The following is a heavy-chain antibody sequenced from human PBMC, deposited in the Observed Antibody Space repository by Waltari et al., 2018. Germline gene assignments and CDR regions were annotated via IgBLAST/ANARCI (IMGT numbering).Heavy chain of an antibody. CDR3: ARGGSSPVGHDAFDI. J-gene: IGHJ3*02. V-gene: IGHV1-69*05. CDR2: FIPIVGTA. CDR1: GGTFSSYA. D-gene: IGHD3-10*01. Sequence: QVQLVQSGAEVKKPGSSVTVSCKASGGTFSSYAISWVRQAPGQGLEWMGWFIPIVGTANYAQKVQGRVTIPTDESTSTAYMERSSLRSEDTAVYYCARGGSSPVGHDAFDIWGQGTMVTVSS.